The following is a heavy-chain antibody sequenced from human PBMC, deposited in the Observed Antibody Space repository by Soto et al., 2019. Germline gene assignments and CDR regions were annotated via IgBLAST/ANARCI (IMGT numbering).Heavy chain of an antibody. Sequence: SETLSLTCNVSGGSISSGGYYWSWIRQHPGKGLEWIGYIYDSGSTYYNPSLKSRIIISVDTSKSQFSLNLSSVTAADTAVYYCARVREMITFGGVIPAFDYWGQGTLVTVSS. CDR1: GGSISSGGYY. J-gene: IGHJ4*02. D-gene: IGHD3-16*02. CDR2: IYDSGST. CDR3: ARVREMITFGGVIPAFDY. V-gene: IGHV4-31*03.